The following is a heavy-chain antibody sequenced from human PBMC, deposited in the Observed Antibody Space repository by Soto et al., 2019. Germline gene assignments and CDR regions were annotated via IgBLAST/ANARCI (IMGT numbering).Heavy chain of an antibody. J-gene: IGHJ4*02. Sequence: GGSLRLSCAASGFTFSSYGMHWVRQAPGKGLEWVAVISYDGSNKYYADSVKGRFTISRDNSKNTLYLQMNSLRAEDTAVYYCAKDRTILDYYDSSGYFDWGQGTLVTVSS. V-gene: IGHV3-30*18. CDR2: ISYDGSNK. D-gene: IGHD3-22*01. CDR1: GFTFSSYG. CDR3: AKDRTILDYYDSSGYFD.